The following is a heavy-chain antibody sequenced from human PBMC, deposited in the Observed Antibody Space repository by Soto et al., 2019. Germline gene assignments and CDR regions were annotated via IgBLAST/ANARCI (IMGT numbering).Heavy chain of an antibody. CDR1: GGSISSYY. D-gene: IGHD1-7*01. CDR3: AREGLITGTSYYYYGMDV. CDR2: IYYSGST. V-gene: IGHV4-59*01. Sequence: QVQLQESGPGLVKPSETLSLTCTVSGGSISSYYWSWIRQPPGKGLEWIGYIYYSGSTNYNPSLKTRVTISVDTPKNQFSLTLTSVTAADTAVYYCAREGLITGTSYYYYGMDVWGRGTTVTVSS. J-gene: IGHJ6*02.